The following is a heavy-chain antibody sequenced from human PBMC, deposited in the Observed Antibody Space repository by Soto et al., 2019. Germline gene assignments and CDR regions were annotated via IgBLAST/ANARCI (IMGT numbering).Heavy chain of an antibody. J-gene: IGHJ4*02. CDR3: ARVGGYYDILTGPFDH. D-gene: IGHD3-9*01. Sequence: GGSLRLSCAASGFTFTAYAMHWVRQAPGKGLDWVAVISYDGSNKNYADSVKGRFTISRDNSKNTLYLQMNSLRPEDTAVFYCARVGGYYDILTGPFDHWGQGTLVTVSS. CDR2: ISYDGSNK. V-gene: IGHV3-30-3*01. CDR1: GFTFTAYA.